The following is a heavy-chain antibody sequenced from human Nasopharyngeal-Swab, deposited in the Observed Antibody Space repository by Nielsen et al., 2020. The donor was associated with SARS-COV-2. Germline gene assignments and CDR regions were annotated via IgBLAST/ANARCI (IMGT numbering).Heavy chain of an antibody. Sequence: ASVKVSCKASGFTFTNYYIHWVRQAPGQGLEWMAIINPSGGSPTYAQRFQGRVTMTWDTSTGTVYMEISSLRFDDTAVYYCARHPMMCRSTSCAFDHWGQGTLVTVSS. V-gene: IGHV1-46*01. CDR1: GFTFTNYY. CDR3: ARHPMMCRSTSCAFDH. CDR2: INPSGGSP. J-gene: IGHJ4*02. D-gene: IGHD2-2*01.